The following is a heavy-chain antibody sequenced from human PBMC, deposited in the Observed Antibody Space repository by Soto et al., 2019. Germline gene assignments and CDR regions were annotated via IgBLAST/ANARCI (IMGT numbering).Heavy chain of an antibody. CDR2: IYHSGST. V-gene: IGHV4-4*02. J-gene: IGHJ4*02. D-gene: IGHD3-22*01. Sequence: SETLSLTCAVSGVSISSSNWWSWVRQPPGKGLEWIGEIYHSGSTNYSPSLKSRVTISVDKSKNQFSLKLSSVTAADTAVYYCARNYYDSSSYPPLYFDYWGQGTLVTVSS. CDR3: ARNYYDSSSYPPLYFDY. CDR1: GVSISSSNW.